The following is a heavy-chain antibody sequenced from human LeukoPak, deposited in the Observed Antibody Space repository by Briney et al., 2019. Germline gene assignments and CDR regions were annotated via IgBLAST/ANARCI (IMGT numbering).Heavy chain of an antibody. Sequence: SETLSLTCTVSGGSISSGGYYWSWIRQHPGKGLEWIVYIYYSGSTYYNPSLKSRVTISVDTSKNQFSLKLSSVTAADTAVYYCARGNRHYYDSSGYYYGALFDYWGQGTLVTVSS. J-gene: IGHJ4*02. CDR1: GGSISSGGYY. V-gene: IGHV4-31*03. D-gene: IGHD3-22*01. CDR2: IYYSGST. CDR3: ARGNRHYYDSSGYYYGALFDY.